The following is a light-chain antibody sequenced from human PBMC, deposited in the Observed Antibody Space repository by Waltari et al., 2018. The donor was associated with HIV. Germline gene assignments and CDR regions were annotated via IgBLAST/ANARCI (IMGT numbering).Light chain of an antibody. J-gene: IGLJ2*01. CDR1: TSNVRNNY. V-gene: IGLV1-47*01. CDR3: AVWDDRLSGRL. Sequence: QSVLAQPRSVSGTPGQTVNISCSGSTSNVRNNYVYWYQQVTGVAPKLLIYRNNQRPSGVPDRFSGSKSGTSASLAISGRRTEDEAEYYCAVWDDRLSGRLFGGGTKVTVL. CDR2: RNN.